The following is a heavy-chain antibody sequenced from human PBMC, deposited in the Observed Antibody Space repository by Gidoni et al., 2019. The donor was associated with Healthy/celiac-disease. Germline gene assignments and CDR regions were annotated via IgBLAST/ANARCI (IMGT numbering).Heavy chain of an antibody. CDR1: VFTCSSYA. CDR2: ISYDGSNK. V-gene: IGHV3-30*01. J-gene: IGHJ4*02. D-gene: IGHD6-19*01. CDR3: ARDDVVLAGFDY. Sequence: QVQLVESGGGVVQPGRSLRLSCSASVFTCSSYAMHWVRQAPGKGLEWVAVISYDGSNKYYAYSVKGRFTISRDNAKNTLYLQMNSLRAEDTAVYYCARDDVVLAGFDYWGQGTLVTVSS.